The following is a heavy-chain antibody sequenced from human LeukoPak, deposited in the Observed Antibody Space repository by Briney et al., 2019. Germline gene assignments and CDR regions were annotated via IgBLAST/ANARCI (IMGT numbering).Heavy chain of an antibody. V-gene: IGHV4-61*02. Sequence: PSGTLSLTCSVSGDSVSSTSSVWTWVRQPAGGGLEWIGRLYSSGNTNYNPSLSSRVSISVATSKNQFSLRLTFVTAADTAIYYCARGRDDFWSGESMDVWGKGTTVVVSS. J-gene: IGHJ6*04. CDR2: LYSSGNT. CDR3: ARGRDDFWSGESMDV. CDR1: GDSVSSTS. D-gene: IGHD3-3*01.